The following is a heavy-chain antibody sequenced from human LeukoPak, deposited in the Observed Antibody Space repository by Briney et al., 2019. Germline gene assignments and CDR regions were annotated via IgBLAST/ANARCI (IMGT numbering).Heavy chain of an antibody. J-gene: IGHJ4*02. D-gene: IGHD2-15*01. CDR3: ASLLGACSVPHCPPSPDY. CDR1: GFIFSSYE. Sequence: GGSLRLSCAASGFIFSSYEMSWVRQAPGKGLEWVSYISRSSSNIYYADSVKGRFTISRDNAKNSLYLQMNSLGAEDTATYYCASLLGACSVPHCPPSPDYWGQGTLVTVSS. V-gene: IGHV3-48*03. CDR2: ISRSSSNI.